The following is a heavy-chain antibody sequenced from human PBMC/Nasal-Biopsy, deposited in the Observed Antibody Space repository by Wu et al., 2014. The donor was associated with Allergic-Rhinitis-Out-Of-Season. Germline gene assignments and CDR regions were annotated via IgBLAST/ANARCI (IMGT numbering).Heavy chain of an antibody. CDR2: IKQDGSEK. Sequence: SCAASGFTFGSYWMHWVRQAPGKGLVWVANIKQDGSEKYYVDSVKGRFTISRDNAKNSLYLQMDSLRAEDTAVYYCARGRDSYAYYFDSWGQGTLVTVSS. J-gene: IGHJ4*02. D-gene: IGHD5-18*01. CDR3: ARGRDSYAYYFDS. CDR1: GFTFGSYW. V-gene: IGHV3-7*01.